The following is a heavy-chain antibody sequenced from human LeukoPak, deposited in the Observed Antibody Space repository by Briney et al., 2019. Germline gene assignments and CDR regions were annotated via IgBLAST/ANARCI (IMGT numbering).Heavy chain of an antibody. Sequence: SETLSLTCTVSGGSISSYYWSWIRQPPGKGLEWIGEINHSGSTNYDPSLKSRVTISVDTSKNQFSLKLSSVTAADTAVYYCARHDRKNCSGGSCYGYYYYGMDVWGQGTTVTVSS. CDR3: ARHDRKNCSGGSCYGYYYYGMDV. J-gene: IGHJ6*02. V-gene: IGHV4-34*01. CDR1: GGSISSYY. CDR2: INHSGST. D-gene: IGHD2-15*01.